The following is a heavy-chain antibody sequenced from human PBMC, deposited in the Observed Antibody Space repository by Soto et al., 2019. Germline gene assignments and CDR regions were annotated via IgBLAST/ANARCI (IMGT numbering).Heavy chain of an antibody. CDR1: GFGFIHYW. J-gene: IGHJ4*02. CDR3: ADSWLPTSY. V-gene: IGHV3-74*01. Sequence: PWGSLRLSCAASGFGFIHYWIHWVRQAPGKGLVWVSRISPDGSTTTYADSVKGRFTISRDNAKGTLYLQMNSLTVEDGAVYYCADSWLPTSYWGPGTLVTVSS. D-gene: IGHD3-10*01. CDR2: ISPDGSTT.